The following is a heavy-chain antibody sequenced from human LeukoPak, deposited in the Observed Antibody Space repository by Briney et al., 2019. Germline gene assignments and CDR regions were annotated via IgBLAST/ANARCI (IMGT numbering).Heavy chain of an antibody. CDR1: GGSVSSGSYY. J-gene: IGHJ5*02. Sequence: SETLSLTCTVSGGSVSSGSYYWRWIRQPPGKGLEWIGYIYYSGSTNYNPSLKSRVTISVDTPKNQFSLKLSSVTAADTAVYYCARGTYYDFWSGYRNWFDPWGQGTLVTVSS. CDR2: IYYSGST. CDR3: ARGTYYDFWSGYRNWFDP. V-gene: IGHV4-61*01. D-gene: IGHD3-3*01.